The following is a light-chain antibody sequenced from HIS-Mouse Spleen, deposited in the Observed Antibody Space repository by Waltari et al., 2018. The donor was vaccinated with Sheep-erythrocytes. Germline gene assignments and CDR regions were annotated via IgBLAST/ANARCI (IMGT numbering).Light chain of an antibody. CDR1: SSDFGGYNY. Sequence: QSALTQPRSVSGSPGQSVTISCPGTSSDFGGYNYFSWYQQHPGKAPKLMIYDVSKRPSGVPDRFSGSKSGNTASLTISGLQAEDEADYYCYSAADNNLYVFGTGTKVTVL. CDR3: YSAADNNLYV. J-gene: IGLJ1*01. V-gene: IGLV2-11*01. CDR2: DVS.